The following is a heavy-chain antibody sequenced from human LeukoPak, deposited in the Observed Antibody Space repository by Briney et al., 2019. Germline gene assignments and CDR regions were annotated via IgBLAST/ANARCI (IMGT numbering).Heavy chain of an antibody. CDR3: ARDLDIVVVADNIPEERFDY. Sequence: PGGSLRLSCAASGFTFSSYGMHWVRQAPGKGLEWVAVISYDGSNKYYADSVKGRFTISRDNSKNTLYLQMNSLRAEDTAMYYCARDLDIVVVADNIPEERFDYWGQGTLVTVSS. CDR2: ISYDGSNK. D-gene: IGHD2-2*02. J-gene: IGHJ4*02. CDR1: GFTFSSYG. V-gene: IGHV3-30*19.